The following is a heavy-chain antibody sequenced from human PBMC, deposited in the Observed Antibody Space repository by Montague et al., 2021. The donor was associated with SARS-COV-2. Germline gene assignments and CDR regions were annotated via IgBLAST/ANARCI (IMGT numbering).Heavy chain of an antibody. D-gene: IGHD5-18*01. CDR3: AREYRIELWQTNWYFGL. CDR1: GASINSNTYF. V-gene: IGHV4-39*07. CDR2: IYYSGST. Sequence: SETLSLTCTVSGASINSNTYFWGWIRQPPGKGLEWIGSIYYSGSTYYNPSLKSRVTISVDTSKNQFSLRLSSVTAADTAVYYCAREYRIELWQTNWYFGLWGRGTLVTVSS. J-gene: IGHJ2*01.